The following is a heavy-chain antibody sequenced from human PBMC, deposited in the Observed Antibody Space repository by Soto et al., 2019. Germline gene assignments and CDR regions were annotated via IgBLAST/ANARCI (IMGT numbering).Heavy chain of an antibody. Sequence: ASVKVSCKASGYTFTGYYMHWVRQAPGQGLEWMGWINPNSGGTNYAQKFQGWVTMTRDTSISTAYMELSRLRSDDTAVYYCARDGYSSWNYYYYGMDVWGQGTTVTVS. J-gene: IGHJ6*02. D-gene: IGHD6-19*01. V-gene: IGHV1-2*04. CDR3: ARDGYSSWNYYYYGMDV. CDR1: GYTFTGYY. CDR2: INPNSGGT.